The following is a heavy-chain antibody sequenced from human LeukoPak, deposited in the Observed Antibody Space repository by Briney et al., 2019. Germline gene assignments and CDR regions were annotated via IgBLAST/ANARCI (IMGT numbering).Heavy chain of an antibody. D-gene: IGHD5-24*01. CDR1: GFTFSSYA. V-gene: IGHV3-23*01. J-gene: IGHJ4*02. CDR3: AKIERWLQSMGGDYFDY. CDR2: ISGSGGST. Sequence: GGSLRLSCAASGFTFSSYAMSWVRQAPGKGLEWVSAISGSGGSTYYADSVKGRFTISRDNSKNTLYLQMNSLRAEDTAVYYCAKIERWLQSMGGDYFDYWGQGTLVTVSS.